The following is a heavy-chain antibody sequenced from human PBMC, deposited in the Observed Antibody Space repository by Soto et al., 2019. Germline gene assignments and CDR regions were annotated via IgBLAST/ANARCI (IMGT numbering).Heavy chain of an antibody. V-gene: IGHV3-30*03. CDR3: AIGAYSGSYLDY. D-gene: IGHD1-26*01. Sequence: QVQLVESGGGVVQPGRSLRLSCAASGFTFSSYGMHWVRQAPGKGLEWVAVISYDGSNKYYADSVKGRFTISRDNSKNTLYLQMNSLRAEDTAAYYCAIGAYSGSYLDYWGQGTLVTVSS. CDR1: GFTFSSYG. J-gene: IGHJ4*02. CDR2: ISYDGSNK.